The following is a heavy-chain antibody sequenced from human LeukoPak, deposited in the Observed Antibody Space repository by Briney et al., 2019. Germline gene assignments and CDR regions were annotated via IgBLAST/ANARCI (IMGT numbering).Heavy chain of an antibody. CDR2: ISGSGGST. V-gene: IGHV3-23*01. D-gene: IGHD5/OR15-5a*01. Sequence: PSETLSLTXAVYGGSFRGYYWSWIRQPPGKGLEWVSAISGSGGSTYYADSVKGRFTISRDNSKNTLFLQMNSLRAEDTAIYYCAKKVGLVSAPLYYFDVWGQGTLVTVSS. J-gene: IGHJ4*02. CDR1: GGSFRGYY. CDR3: AKKVGLVSAPLYYFDV.